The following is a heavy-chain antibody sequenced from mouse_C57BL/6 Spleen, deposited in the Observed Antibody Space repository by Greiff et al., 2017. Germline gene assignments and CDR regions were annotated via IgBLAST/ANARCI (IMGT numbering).Heavy chain of an antibody. CDR2: ISSGGSYT. V-gene: IGHV5-6*01. J-gene: IGHJ2*01. CDR1: GFTFSSYG. D-gene: IGHD2-1*01. CDR3: ARLYYGNSYYFDY. Sequence: DVQLQESGGDLVKPGGSLKLSCAASGFTFSSYGMSWVRQTPDKRLEWVATISSGGSYTYYPDSVKGRFTISRDNAKNTLYLQMSSLKSEDTAMYYCARLYYGNSYYFDYWGQGTTLTVSS.